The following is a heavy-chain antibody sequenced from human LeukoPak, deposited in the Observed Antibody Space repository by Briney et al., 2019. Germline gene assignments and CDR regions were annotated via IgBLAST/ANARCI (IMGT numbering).Heavy chain of an antibody. D-gene: IGHD3-9*01. CDR2: IYYSGST. V-gene: IGHV4-39*01. J-gene: IGHJ6*02. Sequence: SETLSLTCTVSGGSISSSGYYWGWIRQPPGKGLEWIGSIYYSGSTYYNPSLKSGVTISVDTSKNQFSLKLSSVTAADTAVYYCARQSSDILTGYYRGPYYYYGMDVWGQGTTVTVSS. CDR3: ARQSSDILTGYYRGPYYYYGMDV. CDR1: GGSISSSGYY.